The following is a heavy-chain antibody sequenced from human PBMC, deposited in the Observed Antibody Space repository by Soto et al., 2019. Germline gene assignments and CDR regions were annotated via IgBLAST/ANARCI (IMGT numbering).Heavy chain of an antibody. CDR2: ISGSDDST. D-gene: IGHD6-6*01. J-gene: IGHJ4*02. Sequence: EVQLLEAGGGLVQPGESLRLSYTASGFTFSSYAMSWVRQAQGKGLEWVSVISGSDDSTYYADSVKGRFTISRDNSKNTQYLQTNSLRAEDKAVYYCAKRSSSSTSDYWGQGTLVTVSS. V-gene: IGHV3-23*01. CDR1: GFTFSSYA. CDR3: AKRSSSSTSDY.